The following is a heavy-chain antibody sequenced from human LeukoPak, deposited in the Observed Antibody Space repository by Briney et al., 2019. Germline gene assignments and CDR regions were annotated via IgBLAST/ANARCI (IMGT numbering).Heavy chain of an antibody. D-gene: IGHD3-22*01. CDR1: GFTFCSYS. Sequence: QPGGSLRLSCAASGFTFCSYSMHWVRQAPGKGLEWVSYISSTSSTIYYADSVKGRFTISRDNAKNSLYLQMNSLRDEDTAVYYCARAAPYYYDSSGYSAFDSWGQGTMVTASA. V-gene: IGHV3-48*02. J-gene: IGHJ3*02. CDR2: ISSTSSTI. CDR3: ARAAPYYYDSSGYSAFDS.